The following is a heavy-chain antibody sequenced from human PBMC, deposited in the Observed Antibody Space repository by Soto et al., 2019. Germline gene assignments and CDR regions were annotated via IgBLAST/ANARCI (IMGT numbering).Heavy chain of an antibody. J-gene: IGHJ3*02. CDR1: GFTFSSYG. CDR2: IWYDGSNK. D-gene: IGHD3-10*01. Sequence: GGSLRLSCAASGFTFSSYGMHWVRQAPGKGLEWVAVIWYDGSNKYYADSVKGRFTISRDNSKNTLYLQMNSLRAEDTAVYYCAREAHLGAGSGDAFAIWGQGTMVTVSS. CDR3: AREAHLGAGSGDAFAI. V-gene: IGHV3-33*01.